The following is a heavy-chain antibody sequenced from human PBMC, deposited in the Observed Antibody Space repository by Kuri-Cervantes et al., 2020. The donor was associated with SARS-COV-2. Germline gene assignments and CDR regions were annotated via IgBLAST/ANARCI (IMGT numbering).Heavy chain of an antibody. CDR1: GYTLTELS. Sequence: ASVKVSCKVSGYTLTELSMHWVRQAPGKGLEWMGGFDPEDGETIYAQKFQGRVTMTEDTSTDTAYMELSSLRSEDTAVYHCATPYGGNDLYYYYGMDVWGQGTTVTVSS. CDR2: FDPEDGET. D-gene: IGHD4-23*01. V-gene: IGHV1-24*01. CDR3: ATPYGGNDLYYYYGMDV. J-gene: IGHJ6*02.